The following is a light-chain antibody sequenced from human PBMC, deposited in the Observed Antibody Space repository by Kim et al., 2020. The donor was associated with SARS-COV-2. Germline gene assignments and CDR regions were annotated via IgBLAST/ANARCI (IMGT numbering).Light chain of an antibody. CDR3: QRYDSWPPWDT. J-gene: IGKJ2*01. Sequence: IVMTQSPATLSVSPGDRATLSCRASQSVRTNLAWYQQKPGQAPRLLIYGASTRATGFPARFSGRGSGTEFTLTISSLQSEDFAVYYCQRYDSWPPWDTFGQGPKLEV. CDR2: GAS. CDR1: QSVRTN. V-gene: IGKV3-15*01.